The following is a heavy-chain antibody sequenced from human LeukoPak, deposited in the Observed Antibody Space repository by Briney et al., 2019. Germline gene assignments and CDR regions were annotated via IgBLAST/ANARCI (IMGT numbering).Heavy chain of an antibody. J-gene: IGHJ5*02. CDR2: INLNSGGT. V-gene: IGHV1-2*02. CDR1: GYTFTCYY. D-gene: IGHD3-9*01. CDR3: AKGRRYNILTGYYVSEVDP. Sequence: ASVKVTCKGSGYTFTCYYMHWVRQAPGKGLEWVGLINLNSGGTNYAQKFQGRVTMTRDTSISTAYMELSSLRAEDTAVYYCAKGRRYNILTGYYVSEVDPWGQGTLVTVSS.